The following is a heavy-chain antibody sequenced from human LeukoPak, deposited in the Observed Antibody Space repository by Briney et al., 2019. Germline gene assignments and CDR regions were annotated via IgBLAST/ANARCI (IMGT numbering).Heavy chain of an antibody. CDR3: ARLVPPGWFDP. Sequence: SETLSLTCAVYGGSFSGYSWNWIRQSPGKGLEWIAEINHNGDTNYNPSLKSRVTISVDTSNNQFSLKLTSVTAADTAVYYCARLVPPGWFDPWGQGTLVTVSS. J-gene: IGHJ5*02. V-gene: IGHV4-34*01. CDR1: GGSFSGYS. CDR2: INHNGDT.